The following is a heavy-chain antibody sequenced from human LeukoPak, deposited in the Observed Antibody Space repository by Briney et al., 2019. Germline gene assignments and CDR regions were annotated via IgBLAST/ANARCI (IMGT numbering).Heavy chain of an antibody. D-gene: IGHD4-4*01. CDR2: INPNSGGT. J-gene: IGHJ4*02. Sequence: ASVKVSCKASGYTFIGYYMHWARQAPGQGLEWMGWINPNSGGTNYAQKFQGRVTMTRDTSITTAYMELNSLRSDDTAVYYCARGGGTDYTKGEWNWGQGTLVTVSS. V-gene: IGHV1-2*02. CDR3: ARGGGTDYTKGEWN. CDR1: GYTFIGYY.